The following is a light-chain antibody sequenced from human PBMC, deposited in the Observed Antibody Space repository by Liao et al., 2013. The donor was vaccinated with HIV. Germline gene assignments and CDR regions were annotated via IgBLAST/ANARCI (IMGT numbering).Light chain of an antibody. Sequence: SYVLTQPPSVSVAPGKTARITCGGNNIGSKTVHWYQQKPGQAPVLVIYNDSDRPSGIPERFSGSNSGNTATLTISRVEAGDEADYYCQVWDSSSDHYVFGTGTKVTVL. CDR2: NDS. CDR3: QVWDSSSDHYV. J-gene: IGLJ1*01. CDR1: NIGSKT. V-gene: IGLV3-21*04.